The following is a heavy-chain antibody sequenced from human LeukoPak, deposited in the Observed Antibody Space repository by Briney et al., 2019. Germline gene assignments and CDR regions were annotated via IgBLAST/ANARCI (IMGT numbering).Heavy chain of an antibody. CDR1: GCTFSSYA. V-gene: IGHV1-69*13. CDR2: IIPIFGTA. J-gene: IGHJ6*02. Sequence: SVTVSFKCTGCTFSSYAISWVGQPPGQGLDGMGVIIPIFGTANYAQKFQGRVTITADESTSTAYMELSSLRSEDRAVYYCALVVVPAVDYYYGMVVSGQRATVTVS. D-gene: IGHD2-2*01. CDR3: ALVVVPAVDYYYGMVV.